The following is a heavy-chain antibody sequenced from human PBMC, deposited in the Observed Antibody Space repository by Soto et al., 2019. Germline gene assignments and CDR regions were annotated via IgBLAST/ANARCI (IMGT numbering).Heavy chain of an antibody. V-gene: IGHV1-8*01. CDR1: GYTFTSYD. CDR2: MNPNSGNT. Sequence: QVQLVQSGAEVKKPGASVKVSCKASGYTFTSYDINWVRQATGQGLEWMGWMNPNSGNTGYAQKFQGRVTMTRNTSISTAYMELSGLRSEDTAVYYCARGGYDILTGYYNRYYYNGMDVWGQGTTVTVSS. D-gene: IGHD3-9*01. CDR3: ARGGYDILTGYYNRYYYNGMDV. J-gene: IGHJ6*02.